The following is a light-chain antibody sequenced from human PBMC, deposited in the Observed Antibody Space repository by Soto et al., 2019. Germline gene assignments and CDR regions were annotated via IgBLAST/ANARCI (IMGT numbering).Light chain of an antibody. CDR3: QQYNDWPS. CDR2: AAS. V-gene: IGKV3-15*01. CDR1: QSVSSN. Sequence: EIVMTQSPATLSVSPGERATLSCRASQSVSSNLAWYQQKPGQAPRLLIYAASTRATGVSARFSGSGSGTGFTLTINSLQSEDFAVYYCQQYNDWPSFGPGTKVDIK. J-gene: IGKJ3*01.